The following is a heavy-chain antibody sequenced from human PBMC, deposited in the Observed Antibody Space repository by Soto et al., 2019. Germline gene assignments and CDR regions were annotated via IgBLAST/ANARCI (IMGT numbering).Heavy chain of an antibody. D-gene: IGHD2-15*01. CDR1: GYSVTSSDYY. CDR2: MFYSGLT. J-gene: IGHJ6*02. CDR3: APLSVSLSGPYGIHV. V-gene: IGHV4-39*01. Sequence: SETLSLTCIVSGYSVTSSDYYWAWIRQPPGKGLEWIGSMFYSGLTYYNPSLKSRVTLSVDTSKNQFSVRLNSVTAADTAVYYCAPLSVSLSGPYGIHVWGQGTTVTVSS.